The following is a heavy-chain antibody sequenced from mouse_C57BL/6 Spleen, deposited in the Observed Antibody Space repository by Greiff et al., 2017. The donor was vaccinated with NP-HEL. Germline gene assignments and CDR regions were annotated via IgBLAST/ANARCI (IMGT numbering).Heavy chain of an antibody. CDR2: IDPETGGT. Sequence: QVQLQQSGAELVRPGASVTLSCKASGYTFTDYEMHWVKQTPVHGLEWIGAIDPETGGTAYNQKFKGKAILTADKSSSTAYMELRSLTSEDSAVYYCTPYYSYYFDDWGQGTTLTVSS. D-gene: IGHD1-1*01. CDR3: TPYYSYYFDD. J-gene: IGHJ2*01. V-gene: IGHV1-15*01. CDR1: GYTFTDYE.